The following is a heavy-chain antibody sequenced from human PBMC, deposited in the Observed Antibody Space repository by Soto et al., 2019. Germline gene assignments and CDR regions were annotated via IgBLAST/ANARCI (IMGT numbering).Heavy chain of an antibody. D-gene: IGHD3-9*01. CDR3: ARGGYGFDPVGEAFDV. V-gene: IGHV4-4*02. CDR2: IYRSGSA. J-gene: IGHJ3*01. CDR1: GDSINTHKW. Sequence: HVQLQESGPGLVKPSGTLSLICGVSGDSINTHKWWSWVRQSPGKGLEWIGQIYRSGSAYYNPSLESRVTISVDKSKNQFSLNLASVTAADTALYYCARGGYGFDPVGEAFDVWGQGTMVTISS.